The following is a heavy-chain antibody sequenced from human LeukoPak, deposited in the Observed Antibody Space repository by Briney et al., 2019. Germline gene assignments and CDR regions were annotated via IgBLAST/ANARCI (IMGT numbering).Heavy chain of an antibody. CDR2: INDSGSI. Sequence: KPSGTLSLTCAVYGGSFSGYYWTWIRQRPGKGLEWIGEINDSGSINYNPTLKSRVTISVDTSKNKLSLKLTSVTAADTAVYYCARGRRWWGQGTLVTVSS. CDR3: ARGRRW. J-gene: IGHJ4*02. CDR1: GGSFSGYY. V-gene: IGHV4-34*01. D-gene: IGHD5-24*01.